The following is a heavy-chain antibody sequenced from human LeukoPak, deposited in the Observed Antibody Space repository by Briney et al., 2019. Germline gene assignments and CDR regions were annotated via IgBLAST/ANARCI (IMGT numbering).Heavy chain of an antibody. J-gene: IGHJ4*02. CDR2: IVVGSGNT. CDR3: ATYFLVVVTAIRGSHRVETDY. CDR1: GFTFTSSA. Sequence: GASVKVSCKASGFTFTSSAMQWVRQARGHRLEWIGWIVVGSGNTNYAQKFQERVTITRDMSTSTAYMELSSLRSEDTAVYYCATYFLVVVTAIRGSHRVETDYWGQGTLVTVSS. D-gene: IGHD2-21*02. V-gene: IGHV1-58*02.